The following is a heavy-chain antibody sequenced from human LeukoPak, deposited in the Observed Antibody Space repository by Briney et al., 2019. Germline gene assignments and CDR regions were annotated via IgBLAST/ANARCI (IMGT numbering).Heavy chain of an antibody. CDR3: AGRRVLDASFDY. D-gene: IGHD3-16*01. CDR1: GFTVSNNY. Sequence: PGGSPRLSCAASGFTVSNNYMSWVRQAPGKGLEWVSVIYSGDNTYYVESVKGRFTISRDNSKNTLFLQMNRLRAEDTAVYYCAGRRVLDASFDYWGQGTLVTVSS. CDR2: IYSGDNT. J-gene: IGHJ4*02. V-gene: IGHV3-66*02.